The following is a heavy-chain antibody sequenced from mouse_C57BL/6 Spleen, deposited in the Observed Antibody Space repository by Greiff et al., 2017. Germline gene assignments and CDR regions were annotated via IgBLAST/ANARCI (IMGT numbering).Heavy chain of an antibody. D-gene: IGHD1-1*01. CDR2: IYPGDGDT. CDR1: GYAFSSSW. Sequence: QVQLQQSGPELVKPGASVKISCKASGYAFSSSWMNWVKQRPGKGLDWIGRIYPGDGDTNYNGKVTGKDILTADKSSSTAYMQLSSVTSEDAAVYFCARWGTTVVGNYWGQGTTLTVSS. J-gene: IGHJ2*01. V-gene: IGHV1-82*01. CDR3: ARWGTTVVGNY.